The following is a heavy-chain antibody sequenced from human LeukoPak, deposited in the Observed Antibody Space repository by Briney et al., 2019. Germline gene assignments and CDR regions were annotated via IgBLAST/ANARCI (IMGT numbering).Heavy chain of an antibody. Sequence: RRASVKVSCKVSGYTLTELSMHWVRQAPGKGLEWMGGFDPEDGETIYAQKFQGRVTMTEDTSTDTAYMELSSLRSEDTAVYYCATANSGYDYNDYWGQGTLVTVSS. V-gene: IGHV1-24*01. J-gene: IGHJ4*02. CDR1: GYTLTELS. CDR2: FDPEDGET. CDR3: ATANSGYDYNDY. D-gene: IGHD5-12*01.